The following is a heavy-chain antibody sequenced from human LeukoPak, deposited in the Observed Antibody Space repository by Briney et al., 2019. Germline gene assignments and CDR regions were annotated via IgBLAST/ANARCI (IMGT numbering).Heavy chain of an antibody. CDR3: ARSAVTYVTTEDYFDY. J-gene: IGHJ4*02. CDR1: GFTFSSYS. V-gene: IGHV3-21*01. Sequence: KTGGSLRLSCAASGFTFSSYSMNWVRQAPGKGLEWVSSISSSSSYIYYADSVKGRFTISRDNAKNSLYLQMNSLRAEDTAVYYCARSAVTYVTTEDYFDYWGQGTLVTVSS. D-gene: IGHD4-17*01. CDR2: ISSSSSYI.